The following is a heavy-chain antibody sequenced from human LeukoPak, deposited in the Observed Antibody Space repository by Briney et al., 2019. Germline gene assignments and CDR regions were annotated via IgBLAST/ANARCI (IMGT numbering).Heavy chain of an antibody. CDR1: GGTFTSYY. CDR2: INPNGGST. J-gene: IGHJ1*01. CDR3: ASGGPTPGITVAGSWVYFQL. D-gene: IGHD6-19*01. Sequence: GASVKVSCKASGGTFTSYYMHWVRQAPGQGLEWMGIINPNGGSTNYAQKFQGRVTMTRDTSTSTVYMELSSLTSEDTAVYYCASGGPTPGITVAGSWVYFQLWGQGTLVTVSS. V-gene: IGHV1-46*01.